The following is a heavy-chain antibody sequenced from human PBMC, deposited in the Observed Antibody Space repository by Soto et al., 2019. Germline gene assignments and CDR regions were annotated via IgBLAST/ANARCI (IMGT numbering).Heavy chain of an antibody. V-gene: IGHV1-2*02. CDR2: INPNSGGT. Sequence: RASVKVSCKASGYTFTGYYMHWVRQAPGQGLEWMGWINPNSGGTNYAQKFQGRVTMTRDTSISTAYMELSRLRSDDTAVYYCARDLVFPKRGYSGGRDGQSDAFDIRGQGTMVTVSS. D-gene: IGHD5-18*01. CDR3: ARDLVFPKRGYSGGRDGQSDAFDI. J-gene: IGHJ3*02. CDR1: GYTFTGYY.